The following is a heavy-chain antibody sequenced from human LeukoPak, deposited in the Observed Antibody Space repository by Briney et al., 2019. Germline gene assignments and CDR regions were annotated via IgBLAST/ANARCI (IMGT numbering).Heavy chain of an antibody. J-gene: IGHJ6*03. D-gene: IGHD2-2*01. Sequence: SETLSLTCAVYGGSFSGYYWSWIRQPPGKGLEWIGEINHSGSTNYNPSLKSRVTISVDTSKNQFSLKLSSVTAADTAVYYCARGRRCSSTSCSVPYYYYCMDVWGKGTTVTVSS. CDR2: INHSGST. V-gene: IGHV4-34*01. CDR1: GGSFSGYY. CDR3: ARGRRCSSTSCSVPYYYYCMDV.